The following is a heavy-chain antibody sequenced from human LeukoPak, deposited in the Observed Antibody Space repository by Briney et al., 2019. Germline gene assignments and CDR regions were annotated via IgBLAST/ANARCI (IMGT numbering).Heavy chain of an antibody. CDR3: ASNIAVAGIWFDP. Sequence: SVKVSCKASGGTFSSYAISWVRQAPGQGREWMGRIIPIFGTANYAQKFQGRVTITTDESTSTAYMELSILRSEDTAVYYCASNIAVAGIWFDPWGQGTLVTVSS. V-gene: IGHV1-69*05. CDR1: GGTFSSYA. J-gene: IGHJ5*02. CDR2: IIPIFGTA. D-gene: IGHD6-19*01.